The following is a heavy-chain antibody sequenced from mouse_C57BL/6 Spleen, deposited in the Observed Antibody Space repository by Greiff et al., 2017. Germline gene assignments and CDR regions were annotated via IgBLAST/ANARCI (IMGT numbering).Heavy chain of an antibody. V-gene: IGHV1-76*01. J-gene: IGHJ4*01. CDR3: ARRGFYYDYDYAMDD. CDR1: GYTFTDYY. D-gene: IGHD2-4*01. Sequence: QVQLQQSGAELVRPGASVKLSCKASGYTFTDYYINWVKQRPGQGLEWIARIYPGSGNTYYNEKFKCKATLTAEKSSSTAYMQLSSLTSEDSAVYFCARRGFYYDYDYAMDDWGQGTSVTVSS. CDR2: IYPGSGNT.